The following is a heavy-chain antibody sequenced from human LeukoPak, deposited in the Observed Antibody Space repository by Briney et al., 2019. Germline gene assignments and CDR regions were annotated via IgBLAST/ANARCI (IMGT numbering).Heavy chain of an antibody. CDR3: ARSRGYSYGTTFLDY. D-gene: IGHD5-18*01. J-gene: IGHJ4*02. CDR2: IYYSGGT. CDR1: GGSISTYY. Sequence: SETLSLTCTVSGGSISTYYWSWIRQPPGKGLEWIGYIYYSGGTNYNPSLKSRVTISVDTSKTQFSPKLSSVTAADTAVYYCARSRGYSYGTTFLDYWGQGTLVTVSS. V-gene: IGHV4-59*08.